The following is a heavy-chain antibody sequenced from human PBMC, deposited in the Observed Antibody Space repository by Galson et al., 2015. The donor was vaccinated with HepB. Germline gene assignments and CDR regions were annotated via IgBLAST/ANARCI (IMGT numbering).Heavy chain of an antibody. J-gene: IGHJ6*03. CDR1: GGTFSSYA. D-gene: IGHD6-13*01. V-gene: IGHV1-69*13. CDR3: ARKAAAGTNYYYYMDV. Sequence: SVKVSCKASGGTFSSYAISWVRQAPGQGLEWMGGIIPIFGTANYAQKFQGRVTITADESTSTAYMELSSLRSEDTAVYYCARKAAAGTNYYYYMDVWGKGTTVTVSS. CDR2: IIPIFGTA.